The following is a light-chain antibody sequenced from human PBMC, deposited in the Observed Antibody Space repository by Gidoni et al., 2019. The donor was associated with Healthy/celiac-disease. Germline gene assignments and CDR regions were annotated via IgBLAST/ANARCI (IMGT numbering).Light chain of an antibody. V-gene: IGLV3-1*01. CDR3: QAWDSSTYGVV. CDR1: KLGDKY. Sequence: SYELTQPPSVSVSPGQTASITCSGDKLGDKYACWYQQKPGQSPVLVIYQDSKRPSGIPERFSGSNSGNTATLTISGTQAMDEADYDCQAWDSSTYGVVFGGGTKLTVL. CDR2: QDS. J-gene: IGLJ2*01.